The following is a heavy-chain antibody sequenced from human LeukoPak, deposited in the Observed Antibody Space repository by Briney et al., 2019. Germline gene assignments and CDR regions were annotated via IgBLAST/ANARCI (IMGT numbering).Heavy chain of an antibody. CDR2: ISEEDGRNK. V-gene: IGHV3-30*02. Sequence: PGGSLRLSCEASGLTFSNSGMHWVRRARGKGREWVAFISEEDGRNKYYADSVKGRFTISRDNSKNTLYLQMNSLRAEDTAVYYCANQLVVVAANYYYYGMDVGGQGTTVTVSS. CDR3: ANQLVVVAANYYYYGMDV. J-gene: IGHJ6*02. D-gene: IGHD2-15*01. CDR1: GLTFSNSG.